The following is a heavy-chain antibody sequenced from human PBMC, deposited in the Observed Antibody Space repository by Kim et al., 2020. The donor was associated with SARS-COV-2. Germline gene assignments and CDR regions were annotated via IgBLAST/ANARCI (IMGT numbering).Heavy chain of an antibody. V-gene: IGHV4-31*03. CDR1: GVSISSGGFY. D-gene: IGHD6-25*01. CDR2: IYYNGSP. CDR3: ARCGHSSGYYGMDV. Sequence: SETLSLTCTVSGVSISSGGFYWSWIRQLPGKGLEWIGYIYYNGSPYYNPSLKSRVTISGDTSKNQLTLKLKSVTAADTAVYFCARCGHSSGYYGMDVWGQGTTVTVSS. J-gene: IGHJ6*02.